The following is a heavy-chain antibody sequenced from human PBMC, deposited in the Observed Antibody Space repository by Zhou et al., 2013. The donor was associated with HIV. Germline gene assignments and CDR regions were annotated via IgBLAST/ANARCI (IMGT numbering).Heavy chain of an antibody. J-gene: IGHJ5*02. Sequence: QVQLVQSGAEVKKPGSSVKVSCKASGGTFSSYAISWVRQAPGQGLEWMGGIIPIFGTANYAQKFQGRVTITTDESTSTAYMELSSLRSEDTAVYYCATWRPYCSGGSCRGYVGFFDPLGPGNPGHRLL. V-gene: IGHV1-69*05. CDR2: IIPIFGTA. D-gene: IGHD2-15*01. CDR3: ATWRPYCSGGSCRGYVGFFDP. CDR1: GGTFSSYA.